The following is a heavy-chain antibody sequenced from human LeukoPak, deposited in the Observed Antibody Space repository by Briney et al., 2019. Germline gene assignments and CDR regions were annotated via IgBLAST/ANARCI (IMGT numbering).Heavy chain of an antibody. D-gene: IGHD6-13*01. CDR1: GGSISSYY. CDR3: ARDSGSSRGFDY. J-gene: IGHJ4*02. V-gene: IGHV4-59*01. CDR2: IYYSGST. Sequence: SETLSLTCAVSGGSISSYYWSWIRQPPGKGLEWIGYIYYSGSTNYNPSLKSRVTISVDTSKNQFSLKLSSVTAADTAVYYCARDSGSSRGFDYWGQGTLVTV.